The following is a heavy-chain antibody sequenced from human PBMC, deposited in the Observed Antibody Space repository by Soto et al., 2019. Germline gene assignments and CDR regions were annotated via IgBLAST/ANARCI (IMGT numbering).Heavy chain of an antibody. J-gene: IGHJ6*02. CDR2: FDPEDGET. V-gene: IGHV1-24*01. D-gene: IGHD6-19*01. Sequence: ASVKVSRKVSGYTLTELSMHWVRQAPGKGLEWMGGFDPEDGETIYAQKFQGRVTMTEDTSTDTAYMELSSLRSEDTAVYYCATNVAANYYYYYGMDVWGQGTTVTVSS. CDR3: ATNVAANYYYYYGMDV. CDR1: GYTLTELS.